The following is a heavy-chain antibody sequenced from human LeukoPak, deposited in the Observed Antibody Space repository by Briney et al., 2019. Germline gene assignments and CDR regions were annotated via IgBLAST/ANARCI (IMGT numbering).Heavy chain of an antibody. Sequence: SETLSLTCAVYDGSFSGYYWSWIRQPPGKGLEWIGEINHSGSTNYNPSLKSRVTISVDTSKNQFSLKLSSVTAADTAVYYCARGVSYYYDSSGYYSVVPHYYFDYWGQGTLVIVSS. V-gene: IGHV4-34*01. CDR3: ARGVSYYYDSSGYYSVVPHYYFDY. J-gene: IGHJ4*02. CDR1: DGSFSGYY. D-gene: IGHD3-22*01. CDR2: INHSGST.